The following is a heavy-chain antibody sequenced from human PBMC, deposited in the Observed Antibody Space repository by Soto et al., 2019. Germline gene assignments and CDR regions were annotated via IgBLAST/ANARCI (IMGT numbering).Heavy chain of an antibody. CDR2: IKSKTDGGTT. Sequence: EVQLVESGGGSVKPGGSLRLSCAASGFTFSNAWMSWVRQAPGKGLEWVGRIKSKTDGGTTDYAAPVKGRFTISRDDSKNTLYLQMNSLKTEDTAVYYCTTVNIAARPFYYMDVWGKGTTVTVSS. CDR1: GFTFSNAW. CDR3: TTVNIAARPFYYMDV. J-gene: IGHJ6*03. V-gene: IGHV3-15*01. D-gene: IGHD6-6*01.